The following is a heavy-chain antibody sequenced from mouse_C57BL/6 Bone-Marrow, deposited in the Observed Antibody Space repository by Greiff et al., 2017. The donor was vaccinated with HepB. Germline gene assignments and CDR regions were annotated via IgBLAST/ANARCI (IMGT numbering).Heavy chain of an antibody. J-gene: IGHJ3*01. V-gene: IGHV1-7*01. Sequence: QVHVKQSGAELAKPGASVKLSCKASGYTFTSYWMHWVKQRPGQGLEWIGYINPSSGYTKYNQKFKDKATLTADKSSSTAYMQLSSLTYEDSAVYYCSGLGDYDAQAWFAYWGQGTLVTVSA. CDR2: INPSSGYT. D-gene: IGHD2-4*01. CDR3: SGLGDYDAQAWFAY. CDR1: GYTFTSYW.